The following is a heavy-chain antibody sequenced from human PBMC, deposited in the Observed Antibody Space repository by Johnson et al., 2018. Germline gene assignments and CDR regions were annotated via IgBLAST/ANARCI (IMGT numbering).Heavy chain of an antibody. D-gene: IGHD2-15*01. J-gene: IGHJ6*04. V-gene: IGHV5-51*03. CDR1: GYSFPDYW. CDR2: IYPGDSET. Sequence: VQLVESGAAVRRSGESLKISCQASGYSFPDYWIGWVRQMPGKGLEWMGIIYPGDSETRYSPSFQGQVTISADKTISTAYLQWSSLKASDPAMYYCARLGSGGFLMDVWGKGTTVTVSS. CDR3: ARLGSGGFLMDV.